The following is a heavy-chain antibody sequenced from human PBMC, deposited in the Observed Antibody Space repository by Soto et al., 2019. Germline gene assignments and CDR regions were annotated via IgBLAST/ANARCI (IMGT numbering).Heavy chain of an antibody. CDR2: LYPGDSDT. J-gene: IGHJ6*04. CDR1: GYSITSYW. V-gene: IGHV5-51*01. CDR3: ARLFPYDYVWGSDRRRAPYYYYGMDG. Sequence: GEFLKISCEGSGYSITSYWVGRGRQIPGKGLEGRGILYPGDSDTRYSPSFQGQVTISADKSISTAYLQWSSLKASDTAMYYCARLFPYDYVWGSDRRRAPYYYYGMDGWGKGNRVTVSS. D-gene: IGHD3-16*02.